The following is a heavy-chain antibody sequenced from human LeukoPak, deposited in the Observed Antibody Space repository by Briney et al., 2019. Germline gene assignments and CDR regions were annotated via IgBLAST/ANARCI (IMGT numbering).Heavy chain of an antibody. CDR3: ARDLDWILFDY. J-gene: IGHJ4*02. CDR2: IRPEGTTT. V-gene: IGHV3-74*03. Sequence: VGSLRLSCAASGFTFSTYWMHWVRQAPGKGLVWVARIRPEGTTTAYADSVKGRFTISRDNAKKTLFLQMNSLSAEDTAVYYCARDLDWILFDYWGQGTLVTVSS. D-gene: IGHD3-9*01. CDR1: GFTFSTYW.